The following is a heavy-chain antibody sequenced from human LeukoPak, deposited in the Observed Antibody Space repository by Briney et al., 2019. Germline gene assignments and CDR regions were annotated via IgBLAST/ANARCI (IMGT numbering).Heavy chain of an antibody. V-gene: IGHV1-18*01. CDR2: ISAYNDNT. J-gene: IGHJ3*02. CDR1: GYTFTSYG. CDR3: ARAGYCSGGSCQKGGAFDI. Sequence: ASVKVSCKASGYTFTSYGISWVRQAPGQELEWMGWISAYNDNTNYAQKFQGRVTMTTDTSTTTAYMELRSLGSDDTAVYYCARAGYCSGGSCQKGGAFDIWGQGTMVTVSS. D-gene: IGHD2-15*01.